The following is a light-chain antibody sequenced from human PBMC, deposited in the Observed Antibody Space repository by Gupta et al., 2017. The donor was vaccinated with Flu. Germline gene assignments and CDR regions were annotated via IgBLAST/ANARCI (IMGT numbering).Light chain of an antibody. Sequence: VTISCSGSSSNIGSNTVAWYQQRPGKAPKILIYSNDLQPSEGPDQFSGSKSGASASLAISELQAVDEEDYYCAAWEGSLDGFWVFGGGTKVTVL. V-gene: IGLV1-44*01. J-gene: IGLJ3*02. CDR2: SND. CDR3: AAWEGSLDGFWV. CDR1: SSNIGSNT.